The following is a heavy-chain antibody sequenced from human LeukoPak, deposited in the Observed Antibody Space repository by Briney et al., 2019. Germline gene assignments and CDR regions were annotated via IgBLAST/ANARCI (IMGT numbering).Heavy chain of an antibody. CDR2: ISHSGST. J-gene: IGHJ3*02. Sequence: SETLSLTCTVSAYFISSGYYWGWIRQPAGKGLEWIGSISHSGSTYYDPSLKSRITISVDTSKNQFSLKLSSVTAADTAVYYCARDQGSWAAFDIWGQGTMVTVSS. D-gene: IGHD6-13*01. V-gene: IGHV4-38-2*02. CDR3: ARDQGSWAAFDI. CDR1: AYFISSGYY.